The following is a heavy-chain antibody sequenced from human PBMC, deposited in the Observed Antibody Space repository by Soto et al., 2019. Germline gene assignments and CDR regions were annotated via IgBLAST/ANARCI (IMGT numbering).Heavy chain of an antibody. V-gene: IGHV3-53*01. Sequence: EVQLVESGGGLIQPGGSLRLSCAASGFTVSSNYMSWVRQAPGKGLEWVSVIYSGGSTYYADSVKGRFTISRDNSKNTLYLQMNSLRAEDTAVYYCARGGLRGSGSYYNSLYYGMDVWGQGTTVTVSS. CDR3: ARGGLRGSGSYYNSLYYGMDV. CDR2: IYSGGST. CDR1: GFTVSSNY. D-gene: IGHD3-10*01. J-gene: IGHJ6*02.